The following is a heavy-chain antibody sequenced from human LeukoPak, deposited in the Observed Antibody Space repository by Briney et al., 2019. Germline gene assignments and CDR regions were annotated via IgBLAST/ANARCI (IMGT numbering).Heavy chain of an antibody. J-gene: IGHJ4*02. D-gene: IGHD3-10*01. Sequence: ASVKVSCKASGYTFTSYGISWVRPAPGQGLEWMGWISAYNGNTNYAQKLQGRVTMTTDTSTSTAYMELRSLRSDDTAVYYCARRVSAYYGPPYYFDYCGQGTLVTVSS. CDR1: GYTFTSYG. CDR3: ARRVSAYYGPPYYFDY. CDR2: ISAYNGNT. V-gene: IGHV1-18*01.